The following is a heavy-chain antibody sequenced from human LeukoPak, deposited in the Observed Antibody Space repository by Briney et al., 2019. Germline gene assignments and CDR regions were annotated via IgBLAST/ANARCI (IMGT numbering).Heavy chain of an antibody. CDR2: IYRSGTT. CDR1: GGSFSGYY. CDR3: ARHAYYYDTSGYHYYFDY. V-gene: IGHV4-34*01. D-gene: IGHD3-22*01. J-gene: IGHJ4*02. Sequence: SETLSLTCAVYGGSFSGYYWSWIRQPPGKGLEWIGSIYRSGTTYYNPSLRIRITISVDTSKNQFSLNLNSVTAADTAVYYCARHAYYYDTSGYHYYFDYWGQGTLVTVSS.